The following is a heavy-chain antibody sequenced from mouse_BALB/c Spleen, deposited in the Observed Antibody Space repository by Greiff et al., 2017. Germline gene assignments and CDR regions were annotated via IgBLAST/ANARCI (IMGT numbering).Heavy chain of an antibody. J-gene: IGHJ1*01. D-gene: IGHD2-12*01. V-gene: IGHV2-2*02. CDR3: ARYYSWVDV. CDR2: IWSGGST. Sequence: QVHVKQSGPGLVQPSQSLSITCTVSGFSLTSYGVHWVRQSPGKGLEWLGVIWSGGSTDYNAAFISRLSISKDNSKSQVFFKMNSLQANDTAIYYCARYYSWVDVWGAGTTVTVSS. CDR1: GFSLTSYG.